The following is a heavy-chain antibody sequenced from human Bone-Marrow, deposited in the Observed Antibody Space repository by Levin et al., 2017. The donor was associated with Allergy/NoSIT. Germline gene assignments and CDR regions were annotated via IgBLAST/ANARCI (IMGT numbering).Heavy chain of an antibody. CDR3: ARDLCLAQLPRWYFDY. V-gene: IGHV3-7*04. CDR1: GFTFSSYW. CDR2: IKQDGSAK. D-gene: IGHD2-2*01. J-gene: IGHJ4*02. Sequence: GGSLRLSCAASGFTFSSYWMSWVRQAPGKGLEWVANIKQDGSAKYYVDSVKGRFTISRDNAKNSLYLQMNSLRAEDTAVYYCARDLCLAQLPRWYFDYWGQGTLVTVSS.